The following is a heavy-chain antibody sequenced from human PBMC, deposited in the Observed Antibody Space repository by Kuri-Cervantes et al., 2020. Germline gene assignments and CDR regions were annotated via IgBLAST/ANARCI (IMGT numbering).Heavy chain of an antibody. CDR3: ARGSQWLVPDDAFDI. CDR1: GFTFSDYY. J-gene: IGHJ3*02. Sequence: LSLTCAASGFTFSDYYMSWIRQAPGKGLVWVSRINSDGSSTSYADSVKGRFTISRDNSKNTLYLQMNSLRAEDTAVYYCARGSQWLVPDDAFDIWGQGTMVTVSS. V-gene: IGHV3-74*01. D-gene: IGHD6-19*01. CDR2: INSDGSST.